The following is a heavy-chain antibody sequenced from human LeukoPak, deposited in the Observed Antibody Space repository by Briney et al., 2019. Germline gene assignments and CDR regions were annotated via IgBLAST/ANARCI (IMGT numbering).Heavy chain of an antibody. Sequence: PSETLSLTCTVSGGSISSYYWSWIRQPPGKGLEWIGYIYSSGSTNYNPSLKSRVTIFVDTSKNQFSLKLSSVTAADTAVYYCARDFDPFDYWGQGTLVTVSS. V-gene: IGHV4-4*08. CDR3: ARDFDPFDY. CDR1: GGSISSYY. J-gene: IGHJ4*02. CDR2: IYSSGST.